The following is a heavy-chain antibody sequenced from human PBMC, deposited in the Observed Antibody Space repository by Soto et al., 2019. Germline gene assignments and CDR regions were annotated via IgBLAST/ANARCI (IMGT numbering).Heavy chain of an antibody. CDR3: AIRYSRSWYERF. V-gene: IGHV3-23*01. CDR1: GFTFSSYA. Sequence: EVQLLESGGGLVQPGGSLRLSCAASGFTFSSYAMSWVRQAPGKGLEWVSAISGSGGSTYYADSVKGRFTISRDHSKNAVYLQMNSLRAEDTAVYYCAIRYSRSWYERFWGQGTLVTVSS. CDR2: ISGSGGST. J-gene: IGHJ4*02. D-gene: IGHD6-13*01.